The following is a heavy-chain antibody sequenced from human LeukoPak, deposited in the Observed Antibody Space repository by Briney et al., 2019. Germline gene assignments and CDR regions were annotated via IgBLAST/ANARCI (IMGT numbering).Heavy chain of an antibody. CDR3: ARHHFQPRNDY. D-gene: IGHD1-1*01. CDR2: INHSGST. CDR1: GGSFSGYY. Sequence: SETLSLTCAVYGGSFSGYYWSWIRQPPGKGLEWIGEINHSGSTHYNPSLRSRVTISVDTSKNQFALKLSSVPAADTAVYYCARHHFQPRNDYWGQGTLVTVSS. V-gene: IGHV4-34*01. J-gene: IGHJ4*02.